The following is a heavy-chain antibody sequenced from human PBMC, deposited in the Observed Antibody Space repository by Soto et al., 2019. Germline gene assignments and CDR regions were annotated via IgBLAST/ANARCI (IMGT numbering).Heavy chain of an antibody. J-gene: IGHJ6*02. D-gene: IGHD3-3*01. V-gene: IGHV4-61*01. CDR1: RVSVGIGSPS. CDR3: ARYYDFWSGYLRNSYYYYGMDV. CDR2: IYYSGST. Sequence: APLSHTSTAARVSVGIGSPSWRWNRQSPGERLEWLGYIYYSGSTNYNPSLKSRVTISVDTSKNQFSLKLSSVTAADTAVYYCARYYDFWSGYLRNSYYYYGMDVWGQGNTVKVSS.